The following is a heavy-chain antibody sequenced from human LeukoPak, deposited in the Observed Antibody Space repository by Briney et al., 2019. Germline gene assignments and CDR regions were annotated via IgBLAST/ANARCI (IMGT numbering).Heavy chain of an antibody. V-gene: IGHV3-48*01. CDR2: SSSSSSTI. J-gene: IGHJ4*02. CDR3: ATSTSGYYYAPFDY. D-gene: IGHD3-22*01. Sequence: PGGSLRLSCAASGFTFSSYRMHWVRHAAGKGVEWVSYSSSSSSTIYYAASVKGRFTISRDNAKNSLYLQMTSLRAEDTAVYYCATSTSGYYYAPFDYWGQGTLVTVSS. CDR1: GFTFSSYR.